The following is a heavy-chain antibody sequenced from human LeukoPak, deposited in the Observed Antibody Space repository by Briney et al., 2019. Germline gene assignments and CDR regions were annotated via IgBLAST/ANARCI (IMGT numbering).Heavy chain of an antibody. CDR3: ARGPPPDFDC. J-gene: IGHJ4*02. CDR1: GGSISDYY. CDR2: IYTTGST. V-gene: IGHV4-4*07. Sequence: SETLSLTCTVSGGSISDYYWSWIRQPAGKGLEWIGHIYTTGSTDYNPSLKSRVTMSVDTSKNQFSLKLSSVTAADTAVYYCARGPPPDFDCWGQGTLVTVSS.